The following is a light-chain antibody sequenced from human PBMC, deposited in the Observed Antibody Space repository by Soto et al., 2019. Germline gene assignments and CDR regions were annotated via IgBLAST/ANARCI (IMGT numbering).Light chain of an antibody. Sequence: QSALTQPASVSGSPGQSITISCTGTSSDFGVYNYVSWYQLHPGKAPKLMIYEVSQRPSGVPDRFSGSKSGNTASLTVSGLQTEDEADYYCSAYAGSNSFVFGSGTKLTIL. CDR3: SAYAGSNSFV. CDR1: SSDFGVYNY. V-gene: IGLV2-8*01. CDR2: EVS. J-gene: IGLJ1*01.